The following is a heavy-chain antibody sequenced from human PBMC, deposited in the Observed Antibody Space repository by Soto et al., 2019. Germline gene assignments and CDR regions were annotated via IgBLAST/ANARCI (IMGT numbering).Heavy chain of an antibody. Sequence: PGESLKISCKGSGYSFTSNWIGWVRQMPGKGLEWMGIIHPGDSSTRYSPSFQGQVTISADKSISTAYLQWSSLKASDTAMYYCAKCPLGASRDWFDPWGQRTLVIGSS. V-gene: IGHV5-51*01. CDR1: GYSFTSNW. CDR3: AKCPLGASRDWFDP. D-gene: IGHD1-26*01. CDR2: IHPGDSST. J-gene: IGHJ5*02.